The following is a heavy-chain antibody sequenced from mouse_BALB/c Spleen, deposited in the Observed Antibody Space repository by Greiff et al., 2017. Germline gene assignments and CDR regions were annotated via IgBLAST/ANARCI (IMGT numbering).Heavy chain of an antibody. J-gene: IGHJ1*01. CDR1: GYTFTNYW. CDR3: AIHYYGYWYFDV. Sequence: QVQLKQSGAELVRPGTSVKISCKASGYTFTNYWLGWVKQRPGHGLEWIGDIYPGGGYTNYNEKFKGKATLTADTSSSTAYMQLSSLTSEDSAVYFCAIHYYGYWYFDVWGAGTTVTVSS. D-gene: IGHD1-2*01. V-gene: IGHV1-63*02. CDR2: IYPGGGYT.